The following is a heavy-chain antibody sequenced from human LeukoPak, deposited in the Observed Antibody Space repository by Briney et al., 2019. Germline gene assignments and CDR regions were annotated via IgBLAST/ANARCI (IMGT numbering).Heavy chain of an antibody. D-gene: IGHD6-19*01. V-gene: IGHV3-33*01. CDR2: IWYDGSNK. J-gene: IGHJ4*02. CDR1: GFTFSRCG. Sequence: GGSLRLSCAVSGFTFSRCGMHWVRQAPGKGLEWVAVIWYDGSNKEYADSVKGRFTIARDNSKKTLYLQMNSLRAEDTAVYYCARRNSGWYGPDYWGQGTLVTVSS. CDR3: ARRNSGWYGPDY.